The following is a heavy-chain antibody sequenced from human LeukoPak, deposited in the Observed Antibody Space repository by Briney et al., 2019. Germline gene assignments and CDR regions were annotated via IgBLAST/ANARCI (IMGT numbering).Heavy chain of an antibody. D-gene: IGHD3-9*01. CDR3: ARDVTYYDILTGYSNFDY. CDR2: IWYDGSNK. Sequence: GGSLRLSCAASGFTFSSYGMPWVRQAPGKGLEWVAVIWYDGSNKYYADSVKGRFTISRDNSKNTLYLQMNSLRAEDTAVYYCARDVTYYDILTGYSNFDYWGQGTLVTVSS. CDR1: GFTFSSYG. J-gene: IGHJ4*02. V-gene: IGHV3-33*01.